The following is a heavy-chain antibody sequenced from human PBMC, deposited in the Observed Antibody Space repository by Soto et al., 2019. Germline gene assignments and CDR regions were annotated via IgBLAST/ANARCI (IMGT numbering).Heavy chain of an antibody. J-gene: IGHJ5*02. V-gene: IGHV1-46*03. D-gene: IGHD6-13*01. Sequence: ASVKVSCKASGYTFTSYYMHRVRQAPGQGLEWMGIINPSGGSTSYAQKFQGRVTMTRDTSTSTVYMELNSLRSEDTAVYYCARLGIAANWFDPWGQGTLVTVSS. CDR3: ARLGIAANWFDP. CDR2: INPSGGST. CDR1: GYTFTSYY.